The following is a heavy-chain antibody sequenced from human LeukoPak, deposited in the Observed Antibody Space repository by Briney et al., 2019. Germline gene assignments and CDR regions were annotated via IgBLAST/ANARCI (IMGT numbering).Heavy chain of an antibody. D-gene: IGHD3-22*01. Sequence: ASVKVSYKASGYTFTGYYMHWVRQAPGQGLEWMGWINPNSGGSNYAQKFQGWVTMTRDTSISTAYMELSRLRSDDTAVYYCAREVRAYYYDSSGYSTFDYWGQGTLVTVSS. J-gene: IGHJ4*02. V-gene: IGHV1-2*04. CDR2: INPNSGGS. CDR3: AREVRAYYYDSSGYSTFDY. CDR1: GYTFTGYY.